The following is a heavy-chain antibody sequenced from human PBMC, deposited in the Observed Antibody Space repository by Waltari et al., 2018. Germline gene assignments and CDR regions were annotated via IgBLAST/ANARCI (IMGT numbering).Heavy chain of an antibody. D-gene: IGHD6-19*01. CDR2: IHIPSTT. CDR1: GFTVSTNS. Sequence: EVQLVETGGGLIQPGVSLRLSCAASGFTVSTNSMNWIRQAPGKGLEWVSVIHIPSTTYYADSVKGRFTMSRDNSKNTLSLQMNSLRDEDTAVYYCARLAVAGPDVFSYFYGMDVWGQGTKV. CDR3: ARLAVAGPDVFSYFYGMDV. V-gene: IGHV3-53*02. J-gene: IGHJ6*02.